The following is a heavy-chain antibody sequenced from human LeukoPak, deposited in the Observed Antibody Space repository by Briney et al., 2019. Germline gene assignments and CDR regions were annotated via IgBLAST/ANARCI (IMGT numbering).Heavy chain of an antibody. J-gene: IGHJ6*02. CDR1: GYTFTGYY. CDR2: INPNSGGT. Sequence: ASVKVSCKASGYTFTGYYMHWVRQAPGQGLEWMGWINPNSGGTNYAQKFQGRVTMTRDTSISTAYMELSRLRSDDTAVYYCARARYSSSWYYPYNYYYYGMDVWGQGTTVTVSS. D-gene: IGHD6-13*01. V-gene: IGHV1-2*02. CDR3: ARARYSSSWYYPYNYYYYGMDV.